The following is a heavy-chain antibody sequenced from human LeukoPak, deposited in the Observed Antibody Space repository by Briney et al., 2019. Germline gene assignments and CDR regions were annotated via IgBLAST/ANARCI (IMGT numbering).Heavy chain of an antibody. Sequence: PGGSLRLSCVASGFIFSNYWMSWVRQVPGKGLEWVANMEQDGREKYRVDSVKGRFTISRDNAKNSVYLQMNSLTDEDTAVYYCARDPGIAAAGTVGYFDSWGQGILVTVSS. D-gene: IGHD6-13*01. CDR1: GFIFSNYW. CDR2: MEQDGREK. CDR3: ARDPGIAAAGTVGYFDS. J-gene: IGHJ4*02. V-gene: IGHV3-7*01.